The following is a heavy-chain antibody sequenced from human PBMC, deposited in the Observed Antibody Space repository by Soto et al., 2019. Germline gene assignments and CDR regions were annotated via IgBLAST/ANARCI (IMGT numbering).Heavy chain of an antibody. CDR2: ISYDGSNK. CDR1: GFTFSSYG. D-gene: IGHD2-21*02. J-gene: IGHJ4*02. CDR3: AKVGXXVVTAHLDY. V-gene: IGHV3-30*18. Sequence: QVQLVESGGGVVQPGRSLRLSCAASGFTFSSYGMHWVRQAPGKGLEWVAVISYDGSNKYYADSVKGRFTISRDNSKNTLYLQMNSLRAEDTAVYYCAKVGXXVVTAHLDYWGQGTLVTVSS.